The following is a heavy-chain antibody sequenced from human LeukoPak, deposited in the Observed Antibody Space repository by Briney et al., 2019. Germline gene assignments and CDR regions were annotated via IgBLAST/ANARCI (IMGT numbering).Heavy chain of an antibody. J-gene: IGHJ4*02. CDR1: GGSISSYY. D-gene: IGHD6-13*01. CDR2: IYYSGST. V-gene: IGHV4-59*01. CDR3: ASPGIVAAGTDRGFDY. Sequence: PSETLSLTCTVSGGSISSYYWSWIWQPPGKGLEWIGFIYYSGSTNYNPSLKSRVTISVDTSKNQFSLRLSSVTAADTAVYYCASPGIVAAGTDRGFDYWGQGTLVTVSS.